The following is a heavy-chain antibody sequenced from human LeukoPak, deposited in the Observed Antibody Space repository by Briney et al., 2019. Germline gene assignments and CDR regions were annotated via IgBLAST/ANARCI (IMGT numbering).Heavy chain of an antibody. V-gene: IGHV3-30*18. CDR1: GFTFSTYG. CDR3: AKDIQLTGDLTTFDY. CDR2: ISYDGSNK. D-gene: IGHD7-27*01. J-gene: IGHJ4*02. Sequence: GGSLRLSCVASGFTFSTYGMHWVRQAPGKGLEWVAVISYDGSNKYYADSVKGRFTISRDNSKNTLYLQMNSLRAEDTAVYYCAKDIQLTGDLTTFDYWGQGTLVTVSS.